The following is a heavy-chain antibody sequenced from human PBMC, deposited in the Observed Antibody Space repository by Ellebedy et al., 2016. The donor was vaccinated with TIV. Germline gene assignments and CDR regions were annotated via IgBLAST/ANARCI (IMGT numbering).Heavy chain of an antibody. CDR1: GGSISSGGYY. D-gene: IGHD6-13*01. J-gene: IGHJ4*02. V-gene: IGHV4-31*03. CDR3: ARATGGLAAAGIDY. CDR2: IYYSGST. Sequence: SETLSLTCTVSGGSISSGGYYWSWIRQHPGKGLEWIGYIYYSGSTYYNPSLKSRVTISVDTSKNQFSLKLSSVTAADTAVYYCARATGGLAAAGIDYWGQGTLVTVSS.